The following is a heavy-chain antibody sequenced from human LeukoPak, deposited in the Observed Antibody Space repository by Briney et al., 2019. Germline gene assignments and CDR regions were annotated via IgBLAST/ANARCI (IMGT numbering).Heavy chain of an antibody. D-gene: IGHD4-17*01. CDR3: AHYGDYSGGPPPLDY. CDR2: INHSGST. CDR1: GGSFSGYY. J-gene: IGHJ4*02. Sequence: KPSETLSLTCAVYGGSFSGYYWSWIRQPPGKGLEWIGEINHSGSTNYSPSLKSRVTVSVDTSKNQFSLKLSSVTAADTAVYYCAHYGDYSGGPPPLDYWGQGTLVTVSS. V-gene: IGHV4-34*01.